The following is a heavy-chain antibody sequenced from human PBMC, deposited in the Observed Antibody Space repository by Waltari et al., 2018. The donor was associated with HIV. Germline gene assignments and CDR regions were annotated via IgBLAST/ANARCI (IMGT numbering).Heavy chain of an antibody. J-gene: IGHJ5*02. CDR3: ARDLRTTYYYGSGPEGWFDP. D-gene: IGHD3-10*01. CDR1: GGSISSSSYY. Sequence: QLQLQESGPGLVKPSETLSLTCTVSGGSISSSSYYWGWIRQPPGKGLEWIGSIYYSGSTYYNPSLKSRVTISVDTSKNQFSLKLSSVTAADTAVYYCARDLRTTYYYGSGPEGWFDPWGQGTLVTVSS. CDR2: IYYSGST. V-gene: IGHV4-39*07.